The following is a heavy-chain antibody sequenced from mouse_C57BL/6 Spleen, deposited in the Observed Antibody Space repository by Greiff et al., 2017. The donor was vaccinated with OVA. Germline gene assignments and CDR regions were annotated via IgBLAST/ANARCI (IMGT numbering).Heavy chain of an antibody. CDR1: GYTFTSYW. V-gene: IGHV1-50*01. Sequence: QVQLQQPGAELVKPGASVKLSCKASGYTFTSYWMQWVKQRPGPGLEWIGEIEPSDSDTNYNQKFKGKATLTVDTSSSTASMQRSILTAKDSAGYYCERRDYSNYAMDNWGQGTSDTVAS. J-gene: IGHJ4*01. CDR3: ERRDYSNYAMDN. D-gene: IGHD2-5*01. CDR2: IEPSDSDT.